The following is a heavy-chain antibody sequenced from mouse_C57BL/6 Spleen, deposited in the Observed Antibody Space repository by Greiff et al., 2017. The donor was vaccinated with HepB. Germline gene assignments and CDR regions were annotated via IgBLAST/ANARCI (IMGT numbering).Heavy chain of an antibody. CDR1: GFNLNRYW. V-gene: IGHV1-59*01. Sequence: QLQQPGAELGGPGTLVKLSCKASGFNLNRYWMHRGKQRPGQGLEWIGVIGPSDSYTNYKQKFKGKATLTVDTSSSTAYMQLSSLTSEDSAVYYCARSGGNLAWFAYWGQGTLVTVSA. J-gene: IGHJ3*01. CDR2: IGPSDSYT. D-gene: IGHD2-1*01. CDR3: ARSGGNLAWFAY.